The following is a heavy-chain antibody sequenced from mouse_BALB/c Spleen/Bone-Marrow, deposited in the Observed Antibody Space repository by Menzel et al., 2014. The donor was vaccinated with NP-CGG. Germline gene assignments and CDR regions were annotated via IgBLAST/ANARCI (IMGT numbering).Heavy chain of an antibody. J-gene: IGHJ3*01. CDR1: GYTFTSYW. Sequence: VQLQQSGAELVKPGAPVKLSCKASGYTFTSYWMNWVKQRPGRGLEWIGRIDPSDSETHYNQKFKDKATLTVDKSSSTAYIQLSSLTSEDSAVYYCARRGYGYGFAYWGQGTLVTVS. V-gene: IGHV1-69*02. CDR3: ARRGYGYGFAY. CDR2: IDPSDSET. D-gene: IGHD1-2*01.